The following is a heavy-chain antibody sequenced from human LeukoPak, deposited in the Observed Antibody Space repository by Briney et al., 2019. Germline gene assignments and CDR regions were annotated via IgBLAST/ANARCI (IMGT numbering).Heavy chain of an antibody. CDR1: GYTFTGYY. CDR3: ARDDASNWSSDFDF. CDR2: INPNSGLT. D-gene: IGHD1-1*01. J-gene: IGHJ4*02. Sequence: ASVKVSCKASGYTFTGYYLHWVRQAPGQGLEWMGWINPNSGLTDYAQTFQGRVTMTRDTSISTAYMELNSLSSDDTAIYYCARDDASNWSSDFDFWGQGTLITVSS. V-gene: IGHV1-2*02.